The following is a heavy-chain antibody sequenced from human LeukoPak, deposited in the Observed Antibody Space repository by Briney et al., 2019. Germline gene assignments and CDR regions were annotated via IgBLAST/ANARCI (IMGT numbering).Heavy chain of an antibody. J-gene: IGHJ2*01. D-gene: IGHD6-19*01. CDR2: INAGNGNT. V-gene: IGHV1-3*01. Sequence: AASVTVSCKASGYTFTSYAMHWVRQAPGQRLEWMGWINAGNGNTKYSQKFQGRVTITRDTSASTAYMELSSLRSEDTAVYYCASTPVERAVAEDWYFDLWGRGTLVTVSS. CDR1: GYTFTSYA. CDR3: ASTPVERAVAEDWYFDL.